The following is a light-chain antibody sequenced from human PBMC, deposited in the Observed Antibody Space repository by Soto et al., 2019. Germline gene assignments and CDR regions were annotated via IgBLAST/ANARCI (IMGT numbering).Light chain of an antibody. CDR1: QSVSSK. CDR3: QQYDNWPRT. V-gene: IGKV3-15*01. Sequence: ETVMTQSSATVSVSPGERVTLSCRAGQSVSSKLAWYQQKPGQAPRLLIYGASTRATGIPARFSGSGSGTEFTLTISSLQSEDFAVYYCQQYDNWPRTFGQGTKGDIK. J-gene: IGKJ1*01. CDR2: GAS.